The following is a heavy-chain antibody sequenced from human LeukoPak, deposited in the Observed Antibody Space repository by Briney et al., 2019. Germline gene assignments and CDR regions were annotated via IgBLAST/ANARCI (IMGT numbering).Heavy chain of an antibody. CDR3: AKEFRNYGFFDS. J-gene: IGHJ4*02. D-gene: IGHD4-17*01. CDR2: ISSSSSHI. CDR1: GFTFSSYE. V-gene: IGHV3-21*01. Sequence: GGSLRLSCAASGFTFSSYEMNWVRLAPGKGLEWVSCISSSSSHIFYADSVKGRFTISRDNAKNSLYLQMNSLRAEDTAVYYCAKEFRNYGFFDSWGQGTLVTVS.